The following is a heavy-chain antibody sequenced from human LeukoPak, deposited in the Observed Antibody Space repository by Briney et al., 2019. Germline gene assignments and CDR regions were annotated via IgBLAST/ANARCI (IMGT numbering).Heavy chain of an antibody. D-gene: IGHD6-13*01. CDR2: ISSGSKYI. J-gene: IGHJ4*02. Sequence: GGSLRLSCAASRFTFSDYSMNWVRQAPGKGLEWVSSISSGSKYIYNADSVKGRFTISRDNAKNSLYLQMSSLRAEDTAVYYCARSTYSSSSYYFDYWGQGSLVTVSS. CDR1: RFTFSDYS. V-gene: IGHV3-21*01. CDR3: ARSTYSSSSYYFDY.